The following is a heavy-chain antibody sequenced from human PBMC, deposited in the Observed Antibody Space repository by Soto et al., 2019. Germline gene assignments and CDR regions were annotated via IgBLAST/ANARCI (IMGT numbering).Heavy chain of an antibody. CDR2: IIPILGIA. J-gene: IGHJ4*02. CDR3: ARAVAATSFDY. D-gene: IGHD2-15*01. V-gene: IGHV1-69*02. CDR1: GGTFSSYT. Sequence: QVQLVQSGAEVKKPGSSVKVSCKASGGTFSSYTISWVRQAPGQGLEWMGRIIPILGIANYAQKFQGRVTITADKHKSTAYMELSSLRSEDTAVYYCARAVAATSFDYWGQGTLVTVSS.